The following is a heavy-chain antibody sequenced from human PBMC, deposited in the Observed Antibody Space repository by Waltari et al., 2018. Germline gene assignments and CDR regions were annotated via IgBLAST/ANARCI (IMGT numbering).Heavy chain of an antibody. CDR3: TRGGVDSAMLPDY. D-gene: IGHD5-18*01. CDR1: GFPFGMFA. J-gene: IGHJ4*02. V-gene: IGHV3-30-3*01. Sequence: QVQLVESWGGVVHPGRSLSLSCAASGFPFGMFAMHWVRQAPGKGLEWVAVISFDGSIKNYADSVKGRFTIARDSSKKLLYLEMNSLGPEDMAVYYCTRGGVDSAMLPDYWGLGTLVTVSS. CDR2: ISFDGSIK.